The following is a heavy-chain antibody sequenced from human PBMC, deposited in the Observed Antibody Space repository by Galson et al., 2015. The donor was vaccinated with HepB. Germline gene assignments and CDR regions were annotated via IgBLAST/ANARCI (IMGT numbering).Heavy chain of an antibody. V-gene: IGHV1-18*04. D-gene: IGHD2-15*01. J-gene: IGHJ3*02. Sequence: SVKVSCKASTYISTDYGISWVRQAPGQGLEWMGWVHASNGHTNYAKRLQGRVTMTIDTSTSTAYMELRSLTFDDTAVYFCARGDALGVTDDIHAGDIRRQGTMVT. CDR1: TYISTDYG. CDR2: VHASNGHT. CDR3: ARGDALGVTDDIHAGDI.